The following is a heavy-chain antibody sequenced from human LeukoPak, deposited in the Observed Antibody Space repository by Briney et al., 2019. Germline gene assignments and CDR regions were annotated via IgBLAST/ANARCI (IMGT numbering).Heavy chain of an antibody. J-gene: IGHJ6*03. Sequence: ASVKVSCKVSGYTLTELSMHWVRQAPGKGLEWMGGFDPEDGETIYAQKFQGRVTMTRDTSISTAYMELSRLRSDDTAVYYCARGIVIVPAALANYYYMDVWGKGTTVTVSS. D-gene: IGHD2-2*01. CDR2: FDPEDGET. V-gene: IGHV1-24*01. CDR3: ARGIVIVPAALANYYYMDV. CDR1: GYTLTELS.